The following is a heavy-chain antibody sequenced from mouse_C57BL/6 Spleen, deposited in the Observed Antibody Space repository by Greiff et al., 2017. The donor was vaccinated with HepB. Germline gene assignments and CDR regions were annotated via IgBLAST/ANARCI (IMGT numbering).Heavy chain of an antibody. CDR1: GFNIKNTY. V-gene: IGHV14-3*01. Sequence: VQLKESVAELVRPGASVKLSCKASGFNIKNTYMHWVKQRPEQGLEWIGRIDPANGNTKYAPKFQGKATITADTSSNTAYLQLSSLTSEDTAIYYCARSEGDYYGSMGAMDYWGQGTSVTVSS. J-gene: IGHJ4*01. D-gene: IGHD1-1*01. CDR3: ARSEGDYYGSMGAMDY. CDR2: IDPANGNT.